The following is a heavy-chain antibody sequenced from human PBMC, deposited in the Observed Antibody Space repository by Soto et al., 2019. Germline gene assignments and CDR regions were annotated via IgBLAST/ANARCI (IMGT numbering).Heavy chain of an antibody. CDR3: ARDCAGYSSGWYQRGGFDY. J-gene: IGHJ4*02. Sequence: QVQLVESGGGVVQPGRSLRLSCAASGFTFSSYGMHWVRQAPGKGLEWVAVIWYDGSNKYYADSVKGRFTTSRDNSKNTLYLQMNRLRAEDTSVYYCARDCAGYSSGWYQRGGFDYWGQGTLVTVSS. D-gene: IGHD6-19*01. V-gene: IGHV3-33*01. CDR1: GFTFSSYG. CDR2: IWYDGSNK.